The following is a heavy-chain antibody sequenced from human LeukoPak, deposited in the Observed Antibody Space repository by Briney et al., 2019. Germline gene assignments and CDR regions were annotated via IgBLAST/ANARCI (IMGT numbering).Heavy chain of an antibody. J-gene: IGHJ6*03. CDR2: IYASGIT. V-gene: IGHV4-4*07. D-gene: IGHD6-6*01. Sequence: DPSETLSLTCTVSGGSISSYYWSWIRQAAGKGLEWIGRIYASGITNYNPSLKSRVTMSVDTSKDQFSLKLSSVTAADTAVYFCAREDSSSSGGEWFDYYYYMDVWGKGTTVTVSS. CDR1: GGSISSYY. CDR3: AREDSSSSGGEWFDYYYYMDV.